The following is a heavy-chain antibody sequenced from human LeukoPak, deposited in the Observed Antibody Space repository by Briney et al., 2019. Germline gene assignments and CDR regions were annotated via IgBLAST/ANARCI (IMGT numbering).Heavy chain of an antibody. CDR3: AKDRDGDYPAYYFDY. V-gene: IGHV3-23*01. CDR1: GFTFSNYA. CDR2: ISGSGGST. Sequence: GGSLRLSCAASGFTFSNYAMSWVRQAPGKGLEWVSAISGSGGSTYYADSVKGRFTISRDNSKNTLYLQMNSLRAEDTAVYCCAKDRDGDYPAYYFDYWGQGTLVTVSS. J-gene: IGHJ4*02. D-gene: IGHD4-17*01.